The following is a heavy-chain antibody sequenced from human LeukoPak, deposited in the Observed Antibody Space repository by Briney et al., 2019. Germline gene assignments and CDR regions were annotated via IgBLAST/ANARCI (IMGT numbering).Heavy chain of an antibody. CDR1: SGSISSYY. V-gene: IGHV4-59*01. CDR3: AGHLGYCSSTSRYPWFDP. CDR2: IYYSGTT. D-gene: IGHD2-2*01. Sequence: SETLSLTCTVSSGSISSYYWSWIRQSPGKGLEWIGYIYYSGTTDYNPSLKNRVTISVDTSKNQFSLKLSSVTAADTAVYYCAGHLGYCSSTSRYPWFDPWGQGTLVTVSS. J-gene: IGHJ5*02.